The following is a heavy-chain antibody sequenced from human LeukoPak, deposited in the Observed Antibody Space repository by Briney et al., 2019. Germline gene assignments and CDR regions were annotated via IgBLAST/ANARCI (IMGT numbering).Heavy chain of an antibody. D-gene: IGHD3-10*01. J-gene: IGHJ4*02. CDR1: GGTFSTYA. CDR2: IIPIFGTP. CDR3: GITMVRGVIPH. Sequence: ASVKVSCKASGGTFSTYAVSWVRQAPGQGLEWIGKIIPIFGTPNYAQKFQGRVTITADESTSTVYMDLSSLRSDDTAVYYCGITMVRGVIPHWGQGTLVTVSS. V-gene: IGHV1-69*13.